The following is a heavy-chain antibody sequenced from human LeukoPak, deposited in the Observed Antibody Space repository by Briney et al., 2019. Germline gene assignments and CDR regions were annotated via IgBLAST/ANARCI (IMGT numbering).Heavy chain of an antibody. CDR3: ARGKAAAGSDDYYMDV. Sequence: GGSLRLSCAASGFTFSSYAMTWVRQAPGKGLEWVSAISASGGSTYYADSVKGRFTISRDNSKNTLYLQMNSLRAEDTAVYYCARGKAAAGSDDYYMDVWGKGTTVAISS. CDR2: ISASGGST. J-gene: IGHJ6*03. CDR1: GFTFSSYA. D-gene: IGHD6-13*01. V-gene: IGHV3-23*01.